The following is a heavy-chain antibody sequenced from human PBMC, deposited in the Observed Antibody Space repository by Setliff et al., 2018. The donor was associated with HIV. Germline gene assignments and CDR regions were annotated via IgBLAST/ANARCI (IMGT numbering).Heavy chain of an antibody. CDR2: IYGSSGST. J-gene: IGHJ5*02. V-gene: IGHV3-23*01. Sequence: PGGSLRLSCAASGFTFSNYAMSWVRQAPGKGLEWVSAIYGSSGSTNYADSVKGRFTISRYNSKNMLYLQMNSLRAEDTAVYYCAKGQDGLRYNWFDPWGHGTLVTVSS. CDR1: GFTFSNYA. CDR3: AKGQDGLRYNWFDP.